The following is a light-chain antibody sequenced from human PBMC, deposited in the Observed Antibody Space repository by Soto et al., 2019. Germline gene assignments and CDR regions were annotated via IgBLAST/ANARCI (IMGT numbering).Light chain of an antibody. V-gene: IGLV1-44*01. CDR2: SND. Sequence: QSVLTQAPSASGTPGQRVTISCSRGSSNMGSITVNWYQVLAGTAPKLLIYSNDQRPSGVPDRFSGSKSGTSASLAISGLQSEDDADYFCATWDVRLSGWVFGVGTQRTVL. CDR1: SSNMGSIT. J-gene: IGLJ3*02. CDR3: ATWDVRLSGWV.